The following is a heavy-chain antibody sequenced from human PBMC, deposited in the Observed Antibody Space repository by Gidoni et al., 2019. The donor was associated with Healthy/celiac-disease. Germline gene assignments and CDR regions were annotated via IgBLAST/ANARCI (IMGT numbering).Heavy chain of an antibody. J-gene: IGHJ6*02. CDR2: INAGNGNT. CDR3: ATYSSGWTNYYYYGMDV. D-gene: IGHD6-19*01. V-gene: IGHV1-3*01. Sequence: QVQLVQSGAEVKKPGASVKVSCKASGYTFTSYAMHWVRQAPGQRLELMGWINAGNGNTKYSQKFQGRVTITRDTSASTAYMELSSLRSEDTAVYYCATYSSGWTNYYYYGMDVWGQGTTVTVSS. CDR1: GYTFTSYA.